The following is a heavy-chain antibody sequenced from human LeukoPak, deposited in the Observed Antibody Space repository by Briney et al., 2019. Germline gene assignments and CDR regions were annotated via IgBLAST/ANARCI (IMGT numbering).Heavy chain of an antibody. D-gene: IGHD1-26*01. Sequence: GGSLRLSCAASGFIFSSRWMSWVRQAPGKGLEWVANIMREGSEEYYVDSVKGRFTISRDNAKNSLYLQMNSLRAEDTAVYYCASLLGDKTIFDYWGQGTLVTVSS. V-gene: IGHV3-7*01. CDR3: ASLLGDKTIFDY. J-gene: IGHJ4*02. CDR2: IMREGSEE. CDR1: GFIFSSRW.